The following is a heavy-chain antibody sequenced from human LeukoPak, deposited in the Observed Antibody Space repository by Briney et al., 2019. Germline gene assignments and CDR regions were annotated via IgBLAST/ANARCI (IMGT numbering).Heavy chain of an antibody. CDR2: IIPIFGTA. V-gene: IGHV1-69*05. CDR1: GETFSNYA. CDR3: ARERALEAFDI. Sequence: SVKVSCKTSGETFSNYAISWVRQAPGQGLEWMGGIIPIFGTANYAQELQGRVTMTTDESTNTAYMELSSLRSEDTAVYYCARERALEAFDIWGQGTMVTVSS. J-gene: IGHJ3*02.